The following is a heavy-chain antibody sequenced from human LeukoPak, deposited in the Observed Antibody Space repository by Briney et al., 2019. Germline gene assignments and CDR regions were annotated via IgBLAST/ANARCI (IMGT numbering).Heavy chain of an antibody. J-gene: IGHJ4*02. CDR1: GFTFSSYA. V-gene: IGHV3-30*04. CDR3: AKDHGDFDRSTFDY. CDR2: ISYDGSNK. Sequence: PGGSLRLSCAASGFTFSSYAMHWVRQAPGKGLEWVAVISYDGSNKYYADSVKGRFTISRDNSKNTLYLQMNSLRAEDTAVYYCAKDHGDFDRSTFDYWGQGTLVTVSS. D-gene: IGHD3-9*01.